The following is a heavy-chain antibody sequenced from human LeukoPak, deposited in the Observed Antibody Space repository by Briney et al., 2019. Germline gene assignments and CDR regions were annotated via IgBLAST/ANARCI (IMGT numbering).Heavy chain of an antibody. CDR2: IYPGDSDT. J-gene: IGHJ4*02. D-gene: IGHD1-7*01. Sequence: GESLKISCKGSGYSFTTYWTGWVRQLPGKGLEWMGIIYPGDSDTRYSPSFQGQVTISADKSISTAYLQWSSLKASDTAMYYCARQGTTTSWYYFDFWGQGTLVTVSS. V-gene: IGHV5-51*01. CDR1: GYSFTTYW. CDR3: ARQGTTTSWYYFDF.